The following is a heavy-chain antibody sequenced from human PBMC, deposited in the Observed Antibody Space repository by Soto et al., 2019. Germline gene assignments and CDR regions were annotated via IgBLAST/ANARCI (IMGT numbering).Heavy chain of an antibody. V-gene: IGHV3-23*01. CDR1: GFTFSSYA. CDR3: AKDRTISSSDWFDP. D-gene: IGHD6-6*01. J-gene: IGHJ5*02. Sequence: VQLLESGGGLVQPGGSLRLSCAASGFTFSSYAMSWVRQAPGKGLEWVSALSGSGGSKYYADSVKGRFTISRDNSKNTLYLQMNSLRAKDTAVDDCAKDRTISSSDWFDPWGQGTMVTVSS. CDR2: LSGSGGSK.